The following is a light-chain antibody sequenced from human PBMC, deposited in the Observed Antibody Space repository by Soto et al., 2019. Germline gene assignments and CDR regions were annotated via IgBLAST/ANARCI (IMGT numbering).Light chain of an antibody. CDR1: SSNIGDHY. V-gene: IGLV1-51*01. Sequence: QSVLTQPPSVSAAPGQNVTISCSGSSSNIGDHYVSWYQQLPGTAPKVLIYDNNKRPSGIPDRYSGSKSGTSVTLGITGLQTGDEADYYCGTWDTSLRGGVFGGGTKLTVL. CDR3: GTWDTSLRGGV. CDR2: DNN. J-gene: IGLJ3*02.